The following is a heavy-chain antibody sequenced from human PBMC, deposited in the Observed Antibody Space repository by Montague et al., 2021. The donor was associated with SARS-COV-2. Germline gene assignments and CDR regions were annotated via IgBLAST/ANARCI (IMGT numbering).Heavy chain of an antibody. CDR2: IYNSGTT. Sequence: SETLSLTCTVSGDSTSCPNCYWGWIRQAPGKGLDWIGTIYNSGTTYYNPSLKSRLTISIDTSKNQFSLKLTSVTAADTAVYYRARHKGRRFEVGKFLWFGEFNFDIWGQGTMVTVSS. D-gene: IGHD3-10*01. CDR3: ARHKGRRFEVGKFLWFGEFNFDI. CDR1: GDSTSCPNCY. V-gene: IGHV4-39*01. J-gene: IGHJ3*02.